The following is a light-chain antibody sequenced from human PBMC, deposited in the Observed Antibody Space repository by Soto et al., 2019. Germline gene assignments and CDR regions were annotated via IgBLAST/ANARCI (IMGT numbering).Light chain of an antibody. CDR2: GAS. Sequence: EIVLTQSPGTLYLSPGERATLSCRASQNVGSGYLAWYQQKPGQAPRLLLFGASNRTTGIPDRFSGSGSGTDFTLTITTLEPEDFAVYSCQQYGSSPYTFGQGTKLEI. J-gene: IGKJ2*01. V-gene: IGKV3-20*01. CDR1: QNVGSGY. CDR3: QQYGSSPYT.